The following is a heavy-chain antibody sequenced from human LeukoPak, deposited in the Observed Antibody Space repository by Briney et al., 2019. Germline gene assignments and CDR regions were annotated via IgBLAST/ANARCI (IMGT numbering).Heavy chain of an antibody. V-gene: IGHV3-30*04. CDR3: ANQGYYDSSGRSYYFDY. Sequence: PGRSLRLSCAASGFTFSSYVMHWVRQAPGKGLEWVAVISYDGSNEYYADSVKGRFTISRDNSKNTLYLQMNSLRAADTAVYYCANQGYYDSSGRSYYFDYWGQGTLVTVSS. CDR1: GFTFSSYV. D-gene: IGHD3-22*01. CDR2: ISYDGSNE. J-gene: IGHJ4*02.